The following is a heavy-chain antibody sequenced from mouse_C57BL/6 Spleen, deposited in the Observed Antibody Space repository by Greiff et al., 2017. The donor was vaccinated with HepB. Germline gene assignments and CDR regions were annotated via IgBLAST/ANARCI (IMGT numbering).Heavy chain of an antibody. CDR2: ISSGSSTI. J-gene: IGHJ4*01. CDR3: ARRDGDYYYAMDY. V-gene: IGHV5-17*01. D-gene: IGHD2-3*01. CDR1: GFTFSDYG. Sequence: EVHLVESGGGLVKPGGSLKLSCAASGFTFSDYGMHWVRQAPEKGLEWVAYISSGSSTIYYADTVKGRFTISRDNAKNTLFLQMTSLRSEDTAMYYCARRDGDYYYAMDYWGQGTSVTVSS.